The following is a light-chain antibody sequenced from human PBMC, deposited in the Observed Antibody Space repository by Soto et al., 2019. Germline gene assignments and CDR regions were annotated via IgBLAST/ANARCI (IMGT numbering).Light chain of an antibody. V-gene: IGKV3-11*01. Sequence: EIVLAQSPATLSLSPGDGATLSCRASQSVDNYLIWYQQRPGQAPRLLIYDASKRATGVPARFSGSGSGTDFTLTIRSLEPEDFAVYYCQKRSNRPTLGGGTKVDIK. J-gene: IGKJ4*01. CDR2: DAS. CDR1: QSVDNY. CDR3: QKRSNRPT.